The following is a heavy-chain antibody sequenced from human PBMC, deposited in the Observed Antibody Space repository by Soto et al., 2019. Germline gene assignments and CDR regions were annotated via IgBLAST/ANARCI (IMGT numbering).Heavy chain of an antibody. CDR3: ARHATYYDILSGYYFDY. D-gene: IGHD3-9*01. V-gene: IGHV5-51*01. J-gene: IGHJ4*02. CDR1: GYSFTGYK. CDR2: IYPGDSDT. Sequence: GESLKISCQGSGYSFTGYKIGWVLQRPWKGLEWMGIIYPGDSDTRYSPSFQGQVTISADKSTGTAYLQWTSLKASDTAMYYCARHATYYDILSGYYFDYWGQGTLVTVSS.